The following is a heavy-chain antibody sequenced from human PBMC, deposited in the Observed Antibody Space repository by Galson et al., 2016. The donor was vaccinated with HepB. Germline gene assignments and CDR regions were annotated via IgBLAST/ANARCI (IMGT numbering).Heavy chain of an antibody. V-gene: IGHV1-46*01. J-gene: IGHJ5*02. Sequence: SVKVSCKASGYTFTRHWIHWVRQAPGQGLEWMGIVNPSDGYADYAQEFRDRVALTSDTAANTVNLEPTSLRSEDTAVYFCARDPPTAAVTAWWFDPWGQGTLVIVSS. D-gene: IGHD6-25*01. CDR2: VNPSDGYA. CDR3: ARDPPTAAVTAWWFDP. CDR1: GYTFTRHW.